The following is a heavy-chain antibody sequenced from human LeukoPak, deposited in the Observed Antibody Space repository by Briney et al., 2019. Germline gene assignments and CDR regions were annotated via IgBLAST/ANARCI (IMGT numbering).Heavy chain of an antibody. J-gene: IGHJ6*02. V-gene: IGHV3-74*01. CDR1: GFTFSTYW. Sequence: GGSLRLSCAASGFTFSTYWMHWVRQAPGKGLVWVSRINTDGSTTTYADSVKGRFTISRDNSKNTLYLQMNSLRAEDTAVYYCAREEMATGDYYGMDVWGQGTTVTVSS. CDR2: INTDGSTT. CDR3: AREEMATGDYYGMDV. D-gene: IGHD5-24*01.